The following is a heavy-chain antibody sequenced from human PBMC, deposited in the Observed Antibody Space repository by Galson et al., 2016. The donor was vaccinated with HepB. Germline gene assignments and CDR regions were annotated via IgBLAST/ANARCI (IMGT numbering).Heavy chain of an antibody. CDR1: GFAFSTYP. CDR2: ISYDGDNE. J-gene: IGHJ4*02. Sequence: SLRLSCAASGFAFSTYPMHWVRQAPGKGLKWVAAISYDGDNEYYADSVKGRFSVSRDKSKNRLYLQMNSLRTEDTSIYYCARDLLPKVTSIPGYWGQGTLVTVSS. V-gene: IGHV3-30-3*01. CDR3: ARDLLPKVTSIPGY. D-gene: IGHD2-21*02.